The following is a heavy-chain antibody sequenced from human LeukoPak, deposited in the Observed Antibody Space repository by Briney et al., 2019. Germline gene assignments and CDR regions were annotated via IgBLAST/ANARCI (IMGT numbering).Heavy chain of an antibody. CDR3: ARDSGWTIAAAGYFDY. Sequence: GGSLRLSCAASGFTFSSYAMHWVRQAPGKGLEWVAVISYDGSNKYYADSVKGRFTISRDNSKNTLYLQMNSLRAEDTAVYYCARDSGWTIAAAGYFDYWGQGTLVTVSS. CDR1: GFTFSSYA. D-gene: IGHD6-13*01. V-gene: IGHV3-30-3*01. J-gene: IGHJ4*02. CDR2: ISYDGSNK.